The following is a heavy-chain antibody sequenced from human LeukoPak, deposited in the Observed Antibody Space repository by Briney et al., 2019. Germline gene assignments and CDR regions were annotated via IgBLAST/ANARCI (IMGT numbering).Heavy chain of an antibody. CDR2: INPNSGGT. V-gene: IGHV1-2*02. CDR3: ARGGDYDFWSGYFRGYYFDY. J-gene: IGHJ4*02. CDR1: GYTFTGYY. Sequence: ASVKVSCKASGYTFTGYYMHWVRQAPGQGLEWMGWINPNSGGTNYAQKFQGRVTMTRDTSISTAYMELSRLRSDDTAVYYCARGGDYDFWSGYFRGYYFDYWGQGTLVTVSS. D-gene: IGHD3-3*01.